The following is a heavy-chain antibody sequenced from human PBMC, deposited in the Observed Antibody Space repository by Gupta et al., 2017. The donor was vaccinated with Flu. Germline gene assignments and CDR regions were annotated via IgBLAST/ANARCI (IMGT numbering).Heavy chain of an antibody. CDR2: FIPVFGTT. J-gene: IGHJ5*02. CDR3: ATLPGDFSNWFHT. V-gene: IGHV1-69*06. CDR1: GGTVSSG. Sequence: QVQLVQSGPEVKKPGSSVKVSCTASGGTVSSGFSWVRQARGRGLEWVGSFIPVFGTTKYAQTSQGRDIISADRSTNTDYMEERGLRSEDTAVYYCATLPGDFSNWFHTWGQGTMVSVSS. D-gene: IGHD4-17*01.